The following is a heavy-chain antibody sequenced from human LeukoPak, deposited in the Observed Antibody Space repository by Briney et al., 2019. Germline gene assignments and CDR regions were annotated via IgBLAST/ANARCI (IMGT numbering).Heavy chain of an antibody. D-gene: IGHD3-22*01. CDR3: ARNYYYDSSGYYDMTPYYFDY. CDR1: GYSISSGYY. J-gene: IGHJ4*02. Sequence: PSETLSLTCTVSGYSISSGYYWGWIRQPPGKGLEWIGSIYNSGSTYYNPSLKSRVTISVDTSKNQFSLKLSSVTAADTAVYYCARNYYYDSSGYYDMTPYYFDYWGQGTLVTVSS. CDR2: IYNSGST. V-gene: IGHV4-38-2*02.